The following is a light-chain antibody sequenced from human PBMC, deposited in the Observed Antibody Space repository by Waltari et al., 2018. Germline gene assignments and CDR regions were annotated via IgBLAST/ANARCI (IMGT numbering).Light chain of an antibody. Sequence: QSALTQPPSVSGSPGPSVTISCTGTSSDVVGSNLVSWYHQPPGTAPKLMISEVTYRPSGVPDRFSGSKSGNTASLTISGLQAEDEADYYCTSYTSSGTLLFGGGTKLTVV. V-gene: IGLV2-18*02. CDR3: TSYTSSGTLL. CDR2: EVT. J-gene: IGLJ2*01. CDR1: SSDVVGSNL.